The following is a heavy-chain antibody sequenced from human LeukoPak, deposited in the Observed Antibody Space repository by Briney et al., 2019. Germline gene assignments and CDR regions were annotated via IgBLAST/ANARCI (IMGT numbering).Heavy chain of an antibody. Sequence: PSETLSLTCTVSGGSITSGTYYWSWIRQPAGKGLEWIGRIYTSGSTNYNPSLKSRVTISVDTSKNQFSLKLSSVTAADTAVYYCARDVRGSFDYWGQGTLVTVSS. J-gene: IGHJ4*02. CDR1: GGSITSGTYY. CDR2: IYTSGST. V-gene: IGHV4-61*02. CDR3: ARDVRGSFDY.